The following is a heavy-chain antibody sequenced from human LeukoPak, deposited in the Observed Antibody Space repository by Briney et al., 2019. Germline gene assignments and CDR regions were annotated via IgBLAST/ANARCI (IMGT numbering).Heavy chain of an antibody. J-gene: IGHJ6*03. D-gene: IGHD2-21*02. V-gene: IGHV3-23*01. Sequence: GGSLRLSCAASGFTFSTYAMSWVRQAPGKGLEWVSAISGSGAGTYYADSVKGRFIISRDNSKNTLYLQMSSLRAEDTAVYYCAKRGGLPPLDYYYYYMDVWGKGTTVTVSS. CDR2: ISGSGAGT. CDR3: AKRGGLPPLDYYYYYMDV. CDR1: GFTFSTYA.